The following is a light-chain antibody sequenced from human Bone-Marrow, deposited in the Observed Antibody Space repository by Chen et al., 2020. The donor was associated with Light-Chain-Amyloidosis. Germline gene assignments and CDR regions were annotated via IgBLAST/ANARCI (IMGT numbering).Light chain of an antibody. CDR2: DAS. CDR3: QQRKDWPIT. CDR1: QSINNF. Sequence: EIVFTQSPATLSLSPGERATLSCRSSQSINNFLAWYQQKPGQAPRLLIYDASDRATDIPARFSGSGSGTDSTLTISSLEPEDFAVYYCQQRKDWPITFGQGTRLEIK. V-gene: IGKV3-11*01. J-gene: IGKJ5*01.